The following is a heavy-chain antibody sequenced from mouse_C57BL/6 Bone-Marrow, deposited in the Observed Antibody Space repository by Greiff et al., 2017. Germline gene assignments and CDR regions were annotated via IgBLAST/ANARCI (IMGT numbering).Heavy chain of an antibody. CDR3: ARRWLRRRVAY. J-gene: IGHJ3*01. CDR1: GYTFTSYW. V-gene: IGHV1-64*01. D-gene: IGHD2-2*01. Sequence: QVQLQQPGAELVKPGASVKLSCKASGYTFTSYWMHWVKQRPGQGLEWIGMIHPNSGSTNYNEKFKSKATLTVDKDSNTAYMQLSSLTSEDSAVYYCARRWLRRRVAYWGQGTLVTVSA. CDR2: IHPNSGST.